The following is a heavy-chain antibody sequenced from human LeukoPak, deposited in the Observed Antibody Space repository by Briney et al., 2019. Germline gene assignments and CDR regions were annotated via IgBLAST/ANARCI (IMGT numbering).Heavy chain of an antibody. V-gene: IGHV4-34*12. D-gene: IGHD6-13*01. CDR3: ARYGSYSSSWYFDY. CDR2: IFHSGST. CDR1: GGSFSDYY. Sequence: ASETLSLTCAVYGGSFSDYYWGWIRQSPGKGLEWIGSIFHSGSTYYDPSLKSRVTISVDTSKNQFSLKLSSVTAADTAVYYCARYGSYSSSWYFDYWGQGTLVTVSS. J-gene: IGHJ4*02.